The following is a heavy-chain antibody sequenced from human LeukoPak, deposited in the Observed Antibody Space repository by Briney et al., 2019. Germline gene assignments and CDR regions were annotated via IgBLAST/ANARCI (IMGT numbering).Heavy chain of an antibody. CDR2: ISDSGDQT. CDR1: GFTFSKYD. CDR3: AKEITLTTAYFDY. D-gene: IGHD4-17*01. V-gene: IGHV3-23*01. J-gene: IGHJ4*02. Sequence: PGGSLRLSCVASGFTFSKYDMSWVRQAPGKGLEWVSGISDSGDQTYYADSVRARFTISRDNSKNTLYLQVNSLRAEDTALYHCAKEITLTTAYFDYWGQGTLVTVSS.